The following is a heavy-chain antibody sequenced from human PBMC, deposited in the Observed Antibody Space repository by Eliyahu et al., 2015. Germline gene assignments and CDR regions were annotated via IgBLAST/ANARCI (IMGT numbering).Heavy chain of an antibody. CDR1: GGTFSSYA. CDR3: ASELRGYSSGSRGAFDI. J-gene: IGHJ3*02. D-gene: IGHD6-19*01. V-gene: IGHV1-69*01. CDR2: IIPIFGTA. Sequence: QVQLVQSGAEVKKPGSSVKVSCKASGGTFSSYAISWVRQAPGQGLEWMGGIIPIFGTANYAQKFQGRVTITADESTSTAYMELSSLRSEDTAVYYCASELRGYSSGSRGAFDIWGQGTMVTVSS.